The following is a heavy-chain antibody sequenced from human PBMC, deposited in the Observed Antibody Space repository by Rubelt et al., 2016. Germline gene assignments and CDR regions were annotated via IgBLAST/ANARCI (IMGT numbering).Heavy chain of an antibody. D-gene: IGHD3-22*01. CDR2: NHSGST. CDR3: ARGKTNYYDSSGYYFDY. V-gene: IGHV4-34*01. J-gene: IGHJ4*02. Sequence: NHSGSTNYNPSLKSRVTISVDTSKNQFSLKLSSVTAADTAVYYCARGKTNYYDSSGYYFDYWGQGTLATVSS.